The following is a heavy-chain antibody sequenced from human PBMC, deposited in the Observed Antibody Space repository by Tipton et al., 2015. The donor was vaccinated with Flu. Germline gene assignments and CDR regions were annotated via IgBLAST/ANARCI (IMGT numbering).Heavy chain of an antibody. V-gene: IGHV3-15*05. J-gene: IGHJ4*02. CDR2: VKSRKDGGTT. CDR3: TAGYGMSDCDF. D-gene: IGHD5-12*01. Sequence: SLRLSCAASGFNFKNAWMTWVRQAPGKGLEWVGRVKSRKDGGTTDYAAAVTDRFTISRDDSKDTVTLQMNSLKIEDTAVYYCTAGYGMSDCDFWGQGTLVTVSS. CDR1: GFNFKNAW.